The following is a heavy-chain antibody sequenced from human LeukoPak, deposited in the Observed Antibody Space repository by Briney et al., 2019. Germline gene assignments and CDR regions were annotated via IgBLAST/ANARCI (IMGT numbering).Heavy chain of an antibody. D-gene: IGHD3-10*01. CDR1: GYTFTNYY. Sequence: ASVKVSCKASGYTFTNYYMHWVRQAPGQGLEWMGIINPSGGSTSYAQKFQGRVTMTRDTSTSTVYLDLSSLRSEDTAVYYCARDPHHPQLRGVDNWFDPWGQGTLVTVSS. CDR2: INPSGGST. J-gene: IGHJ5*02. V-gene: IGHV1-46*01. CDR3: ARDPHHPQLRGVDNWFDP.